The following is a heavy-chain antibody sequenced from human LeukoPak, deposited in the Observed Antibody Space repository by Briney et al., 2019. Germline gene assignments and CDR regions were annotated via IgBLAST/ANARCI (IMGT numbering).Heavy chain of an antibody. D-gene: IGHD2-2*01. CDR2: ISSSGSTI. Sequence: PGGSLRLSCAASGFTFSDYYMSWIRQAPGKGLEWVSYISSSGSTIYYADSVKGRFTISRDNAKNSLYLQMNSLRAEDTAVYYCARDLNRIVVVPAGSYGDYWGQGTLVTVSS. V-gene: IGHV3-11*01. CDR1: GFTFSDYY. J-gene: IGHJ4*02. CDR3: ARDLNRIVVVPAGSYGDY.